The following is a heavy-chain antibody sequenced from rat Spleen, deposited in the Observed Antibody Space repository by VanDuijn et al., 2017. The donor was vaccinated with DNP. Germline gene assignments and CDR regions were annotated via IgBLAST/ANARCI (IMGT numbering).Heavy chain of an antibody. V-gene: IGHV5-25*01. CDR2: ISTGGRNT. D-gene: IGHD1-2*01. CDR3: AREGGYYSSYIAGWFAY. CDR1: GITFSDHN. J-gene: IGHJ3*01. Sequence: EVQLVESGGGLVQPGRSLKLSCAVSGITFSDHNMAWVRQAPKTGLEWVASISTGGRNTYYRDSVKGRFTISRDNAKSTLYLQMDSLRSEDTATYYCAREGGYYSSYIAGWFAYWGQGTLVTVSS.